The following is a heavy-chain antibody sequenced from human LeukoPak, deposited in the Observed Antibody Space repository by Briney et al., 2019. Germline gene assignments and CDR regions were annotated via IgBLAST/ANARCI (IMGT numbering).Heavy chain of an antibody. CDR1: GGTFSSYA. D-gene: IGHD3-22*01. J-gene: IGHJ4*02. CDR3: ASHYYDSSGYYYGFDY. Sequence: SVKVSCLASGGTFSSYAISWVRQAPGQGLEWMGGIIPIFGTANYAQKFQGRVTITADESTSTAYMELSSLRSEDTAVYYCASHYYDSSGYYYGFDYWGQGTLVTVSS. V-gene: IGHV1-69*01. CDR2: IIPIFGTA.